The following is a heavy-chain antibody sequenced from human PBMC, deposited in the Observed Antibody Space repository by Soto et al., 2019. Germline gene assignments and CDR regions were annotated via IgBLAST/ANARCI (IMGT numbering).Heavy chain of an antibody. J-gene: IGHJ6*03. V-gene: IGHV3-66*01. CDR1: GFTVSSNY. Sequence: GGSLRLSCAASGFTVSSNYMSWVRQAPGKGLEWLSIIYSVGSTYYADSVQGRFTISRDNSQNTLYLQMSSLRAEDTAVYYCARSQNSYYYYYMDVWGKGTTVTVSS. CDR3: ARSQNSYYYYYMDV. CDR2: IYSVGST.